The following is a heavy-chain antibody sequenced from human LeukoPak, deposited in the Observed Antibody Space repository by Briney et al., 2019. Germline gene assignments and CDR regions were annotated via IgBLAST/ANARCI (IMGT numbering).Heavy chain of an antibody. V-gene: IGHV3-48*04. CDR1: GFTFSSYS. CDR2: ISSIITTI. J-gene: IGHJ3*01. D-gene: IGHD3-16*01. CDR3: AKDFHRLGEFDAFV. Sequence: GGSLRLSCAASGFTFSSYSMNWVRQAPGKGLEWVSYISSIITTIYYADSVKGRFTISRDNAKNSLYLQMNSLRAEDTALYYCAKDFHRLGEFDAFVWGQGTMVTVSS.